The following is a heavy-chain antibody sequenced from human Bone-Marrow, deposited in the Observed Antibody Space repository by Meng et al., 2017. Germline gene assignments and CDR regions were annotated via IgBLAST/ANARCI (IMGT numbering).Heavy chain of an antibody. CDR1: GFTFSSYE. Sequence: GESLKISCAASGFTFSSYEMNWVRQAPGKGLEWVSYFSSSGSTIYYANSVKGRFTISRDNAKNSLYLQMNSLRAEDTAVYYCARPTYYYDSSGYYYQHFDYWGQGTPVTGCS. D-gene: IGHD3-22*01. V-gene: IGHV3-48*03. CDR3: ARPTYYYDSSGYYYQHFDY. J-gene: IGHJ4*02. CDR2: FSSSGSTI.